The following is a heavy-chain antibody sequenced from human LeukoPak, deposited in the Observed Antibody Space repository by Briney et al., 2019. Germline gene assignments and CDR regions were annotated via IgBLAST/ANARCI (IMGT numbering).Heavy chain of an antibody. D-gene: IGHD6-13*01. CDR3: ARGRLSVIAAAAYYYYYMDV. Sequence: SVKVSCKASGGTFSSYAISWVRQAPGQGLEWMGGIIPIFGTANYAQKFQGRVTVTTDESTSTAYMELNSLRSEDTAVYYCARGRLSVIAAAAYYYYYMDVWGKGTTVTVSS. J-gene: IGHJ6*03. CDR2: IIPIFGTA. V-gene: IGHV1-69*05. CDR1: GGTFSSYA.